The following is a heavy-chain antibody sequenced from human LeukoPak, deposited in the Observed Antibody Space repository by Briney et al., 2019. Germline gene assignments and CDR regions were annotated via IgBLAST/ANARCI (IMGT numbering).Heavy chain of an antibody. CDR3: ARHNGKARFSSSWYDNGMDV. J-gene: IGHJ6*02. D-gene: IGHD6-13*01. CDR1: GYDFSAHW. Sequence: GESLKISCQGSGYDFSAHWVGWARQMPGKGLEWMGIIYPGDSDTRYSPSFQGHVTISADKSISTAYLHWSSLEASDTAMYYCARHNGKARFSSSWYDNGMDVWGQGTTVTVSS. V-gene: IGHV5-51*01. CDR2: IYPGDSDT.